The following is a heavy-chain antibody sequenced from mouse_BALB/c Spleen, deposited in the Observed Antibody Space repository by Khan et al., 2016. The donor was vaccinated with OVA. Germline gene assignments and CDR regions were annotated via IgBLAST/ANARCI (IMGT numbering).Heavy chain of an antibody. V-gene: IGHV9-1*02. D-gene: IGHD6-2*01. Sequence: QIQLVQSGPELKKPGETVKISCKASGYTFTNYGMNWVKQAPGKGLKWMGWINTYTGEPTYADDFKGRFVFSLETSASTAYLQISNLKNEDMTTYFCARISSYWYSYVWGAGTTVTVSS. J-gene: IGHJ1*01. CDR1: GYTFTNYG. CDR3: ARISSYWYSYV. CDR2: INTYTGEP.